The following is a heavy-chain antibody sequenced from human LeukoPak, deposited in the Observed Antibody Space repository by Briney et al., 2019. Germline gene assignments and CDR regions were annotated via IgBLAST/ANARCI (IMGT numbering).Heavy chain of an antibody. CDR1: GFTFSNYW. CDR2: INNDGSEK. V-gene: IGHV3-7*01. CDR3: ARDKVTY. J-gene: IGHJ4*02. Sequence: GGSLRLSCAASGFTFSNYWMSWVRQAPGKGLEWVAHINNDGSEKYYVDSVKGRFTISRDNAKNSLCLQMNSLRVEDTAVYYCARDKVTYWGQGTLVTVSS.